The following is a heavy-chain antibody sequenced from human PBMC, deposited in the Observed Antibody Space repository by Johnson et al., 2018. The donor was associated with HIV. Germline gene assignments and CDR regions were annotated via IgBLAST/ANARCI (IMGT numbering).Heavy chain of an antibody. Sequence: QVQLVESGGGLVKPGGSLRLSCAASGFTFSDYYMSWIRQAPGKGLEWVSYISSSGSTIYYADSVKGRFTIPRDNAQNSLYLQMKTLRAEDTAVYYCAKASHYDSSGNPSDAFDIWGQGTMVTVSS. J-gene: IGHJ3*02. CDR3: AKASHYDSSGNPSDAFDI. V-gene: IGHV3-11*01. D-gene: IGHD3-22*01. CDR1: GFTFSDYY. CDR2: ISSSGSTI.